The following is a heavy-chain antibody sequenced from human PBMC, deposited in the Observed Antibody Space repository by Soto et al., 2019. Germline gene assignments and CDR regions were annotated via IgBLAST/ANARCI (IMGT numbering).Heavy chain of an antibody. CDR2: INHSGST. V-gene: IGHV4-34*01. Sequence: QVQLQQWGAGLLKPSETLSLTCGVYGGPFSGYYWSWIRQPPGKGLEWIGEINHSGSTNSNPSLKSRVTLSVDTSKNQFSLKLSSVTAADTAIYYCVGRLTSIYNYFDSWGQGTQVTVSS. CDR3: VGRLTSIYNYFDS. D-gene: IGHD2-8*01. J-gene: IGHJ4*02. CDR1: GGPFSGYY.